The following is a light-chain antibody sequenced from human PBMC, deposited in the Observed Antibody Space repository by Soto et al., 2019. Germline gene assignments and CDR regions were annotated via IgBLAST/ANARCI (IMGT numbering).Light chain of an antibody. Sequence: ETVMTQSPATLSVSPGARAPLSCRASQSISSNLAWYQQKPGQAPRLLIYGASTRATGIPARFTGSGSGTEFTLTISSLQSEDFAVYYCQQYNNWPSLTFGQGTRLGL. CDR3: QQYNNWPSLT. CDR2: GAS. CDR1: QSISSN. J-gene: IGKJ5*01. V-gene: IGKV3-15*01.